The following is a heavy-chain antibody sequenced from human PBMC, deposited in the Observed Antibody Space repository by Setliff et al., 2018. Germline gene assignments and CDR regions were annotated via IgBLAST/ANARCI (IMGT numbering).Heavy chain of an antibody. J-gene: IGHJ3*02. CDR3: ARHNLHGTATTFAFDI. CDR2: IFYSDTA. Sequence: SETLSLTCTVSGGSIGPHYWSWIRQAPGKGLEWIGHIFYSDTAKYNPSLESRAAISVDSSKNQFSLKLRSVTAADTAVYYCARHNLHGTATTFAFDIWGQGTMVTVSS. CDR1: GGSIGPHY. V-gene: IGHV4-59*11. D-gene: IGHD2-21*02.